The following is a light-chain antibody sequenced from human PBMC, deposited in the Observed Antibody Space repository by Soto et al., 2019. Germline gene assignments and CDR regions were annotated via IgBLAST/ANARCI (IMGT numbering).Light chain of an antibody. CDR1: SSNIGSNY. Sequence: QSVLTQTPSMSGTPGQRVTISCSGSSSNIGSNYVFWYQQLPGTAPLLLIYMNDKRPSGVPDRFSGSKSGTSASLAISGLRSEDETAFFCGTWDDSLSGYVFGTGTKLTVL. CDR3: GTWDDSLSGYV. V-gene: IGLV1-47*01. CDR2: MND. J-gene: IGLJ1*01.